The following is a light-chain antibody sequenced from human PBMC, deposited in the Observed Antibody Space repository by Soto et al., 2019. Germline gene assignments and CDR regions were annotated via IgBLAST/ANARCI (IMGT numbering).Light chain of an antibody. CDR1: QSISRY. V-gene: IGKV1-39*01. Sequence: DIQMTQSPSSLPASVGDRITITCRASQSISRYLNWYQHKPGKAPKLLINAASSLERGVPSRFSGGGSGTDFTPNISSLQPEDVATYYCQKYNSVPLTFGGGTKVDIK. CDR2: AAS. CDR3: QKYNSVPLT. J-gene: IGKJ4*01.